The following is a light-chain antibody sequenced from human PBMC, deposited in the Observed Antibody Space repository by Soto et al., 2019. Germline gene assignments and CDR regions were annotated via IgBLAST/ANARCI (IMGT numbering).Light chain of an antibody. V-gene: IGKV3D-20*02. CDR3: QQRNIWPPVT. CDR1: QSVRSPY. Sequence: EIVVTQSPATQSVSPGGRATLSCRRSQSVRSPYLACSQQRPGQAPRLLIYSSSSRASGIPARFSGSGSGTDFTLTISSLEPADSAVYYCQQRNIWPPVTFGHGTKVDIK. CDR2: SSS. J-gene: IGKJ1*01.